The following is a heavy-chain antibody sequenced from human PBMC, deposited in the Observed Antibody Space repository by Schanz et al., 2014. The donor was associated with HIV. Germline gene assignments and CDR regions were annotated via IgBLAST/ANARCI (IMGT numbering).Heavy chain of an antibody. V-gene: IGHV3-30*03. CDR1: GFTFSSYG. CDR3: ARGLGY. CDR2: ISYDGSNK. J-gene: IGHJ4*02. Sequence: VQLVESGGGLVQPGGSLRLSCAASGFTFSSYGMHWVRQAPGKGLEWVAVISYDGSNKYYADSVKGRFTISRDFSKNTLFLQMNSLRAEDTAVYYCARGLGYWGQGTLVTVSS.